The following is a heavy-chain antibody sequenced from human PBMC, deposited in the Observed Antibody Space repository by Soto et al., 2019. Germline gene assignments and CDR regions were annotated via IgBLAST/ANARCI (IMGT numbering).Heavy chain of an antibody. CDR3: AKAGGSSSRFHMDV. CDR2: ISWNSGSI. J-gene: IGHJ6*03. Sequence: VQLVESGGGLVQPGRSLRLSCAASGFTFDDYAMHWVRQAPGKGLEWVSGISWNSGSIGYADSVKGRFTISRDNAKNSLYLQMNSLRAEDTALYYCAKAGGSSSRFHMDVWGKGTTVTVSS. V-gene: IGHV3-9*01. D-gene: IGHD6-6*01. CDR1: GFTFDDYA.